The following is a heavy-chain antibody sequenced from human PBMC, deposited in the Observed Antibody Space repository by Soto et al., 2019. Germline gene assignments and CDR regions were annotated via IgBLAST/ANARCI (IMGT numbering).Heavy chain of an antibody. CDR2: IKSKTDGGTT. CDR1: GFTFSNAW. V-gene: IGHV3-15*07. J-gene: IGHJ4*02. Sequence: GGSLRLSCAASGFTFSNAWMNWVRQAPGKGLEWVGRIKSKTDGGTTDYAAPVKGRFTISRDDSKNTLYLQMNSLKTEDTAVYYCTTDSLHQKWLMDSWCQGPLVTLST. CDR3: TTDSLHQKWLMDS. D-gene: IGHD6-19*01.